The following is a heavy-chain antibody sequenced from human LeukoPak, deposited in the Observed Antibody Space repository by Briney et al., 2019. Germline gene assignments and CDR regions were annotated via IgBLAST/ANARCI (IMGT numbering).Heavy chain of an antibody. CDR3: ARAGDPDY. D-gene: IGHD3-10*01. J-gene: IGHJ4*02. CDR1: GFTFSIYS. Sequence: GGSLRLSCAASGFTFSIYSMNWVRQAPGKGPEWVSYISSSGRYIDYAYSVKGRFTISRDNAKNSLFLKMSSLRAEDTAVYYCARAGDPDYWGQGTLVTVSS. V-gene: IGHV3-21*01. CDR2: ISSSGRYI.